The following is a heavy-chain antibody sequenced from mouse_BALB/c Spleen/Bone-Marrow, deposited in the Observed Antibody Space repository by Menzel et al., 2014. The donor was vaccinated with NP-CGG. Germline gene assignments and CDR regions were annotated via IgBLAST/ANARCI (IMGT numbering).Heavy chain of an antibody. CDR1: GFNTKDYY. CDR3: ARWGNYYFDY. V-gene: IGHV14-1*02. Sequence: EVQLQQSGAELVRPGALVKLSCKASGFNTKDYYMHRVKQRPEQGLEWIGWIDPENGNTIYDPKFQGKASITADTSSNTAYLQLSSLTSEDTAVYYCARWGNYYFDYWGQGTTLTVSS. CDR2: IDPENGNT. J-gene: IGHJ2*01.